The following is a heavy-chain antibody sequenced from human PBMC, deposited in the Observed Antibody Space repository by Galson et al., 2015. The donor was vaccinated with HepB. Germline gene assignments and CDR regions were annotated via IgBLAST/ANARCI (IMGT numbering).Heavy chain of an antibody. V-gene: IGHV1-18*01. D-gene: IGHD6-13*01. CDR2: ISGYNGNA. Sequence: SVKVSCKASGYTFTRYGINWVRQAPGQGLEWMGWISGYNGNANSAQKLQGRVTMTTDTSTSTAYMGLSRLRSDDTAVYYCARDLIIGYSSSWSEYFQHWGQGTLVTVSS. CDR3: ARDLIIGYSSSWSEYFQH. J-gene: IGHJ1*01. CDR1: GYTFTRYG.